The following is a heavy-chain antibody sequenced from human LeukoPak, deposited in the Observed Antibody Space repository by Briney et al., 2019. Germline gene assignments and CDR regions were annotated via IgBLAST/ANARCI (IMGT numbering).Heavy chain of an antibody. CDR1: GYTFTSYG. CDR3: ARIGSYGSGSYSTYFDY. CDR2: ISAYNGNT. D-gene: IGHD3-10*01. V-gene: IGHV1-18*01. Sequence: GASVKVSCKASGYTFTSYGISWVRQAPGQGLEWMGWISAYNGNTNYAQKLQGRVTMTTDTSTSTAYMELRSLRSDDTAVYYCARIGSYGSGSYSTYFDYWGQGTLVTVSS. J-gene: IGHJ4*02.